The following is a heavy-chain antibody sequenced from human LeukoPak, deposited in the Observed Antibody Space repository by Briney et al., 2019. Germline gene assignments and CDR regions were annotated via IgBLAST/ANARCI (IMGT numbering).Heavy chain of an antibody. CDR2: IYHRGST. Sequence: PSETLSLTCAVSGGSISSSNWWSWVRQPPGKGLEWIGEIYHRGSTNYNPSLKSRVTISVDKSKNQFSLKLTSMTTADTAVYYCARAGYYDSSSYYSFDYWGQGTLVTVSS. CDR1: GGSISSSNW. V-gene: IGHV4-4*02. CDR3: ARAGYYDSSSYYSFDY. J-gene: IGHJ4*02. D-gene: IGHD3-22*01.